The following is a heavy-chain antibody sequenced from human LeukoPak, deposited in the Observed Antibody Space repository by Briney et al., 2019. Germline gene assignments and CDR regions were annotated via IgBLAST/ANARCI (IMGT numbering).Heavy chain of an antibody. V-gene: IGHV3-48*02. J-gene: IGHJ6*03. CDR1: GFTFSTYS. Sequence: GGSLRLSCSASGFTFSTYSLTWLRQAPGKGPEWVSYISHSSSPTYYTYSVKGRFTISRDNAKNSLYLQMNSLRDEDTAVYYCARVAARPHYYYMDVGAKVPTLIVSS. D-gene: IGHD6-6*01. CDR2: ISHSSSPT. CDR3: ARVAARPHYYYMDV.